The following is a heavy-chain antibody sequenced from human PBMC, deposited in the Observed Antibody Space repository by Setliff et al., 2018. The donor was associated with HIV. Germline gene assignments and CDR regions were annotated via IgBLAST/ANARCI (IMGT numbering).Heavy chain of an antibody. J-gene: IGHJ3*02. D-gene: IGHD3-22*01. CDR3: ARVHDGTTTGAFDI. CDR1: GYTFTAYY. Sequence: GASVKVSCKASGYTFTAYYMHWVRQAPGRGLEWMGIINPSGGGTNFAQKFQGRVTMTRDTSTSTVYMELNSLRSEDTAVYYCARVHDGTTTGAFDIWGQGTLVTVSS. CDR2: INPSGGGT. V-gene: IGHV1-46*01.